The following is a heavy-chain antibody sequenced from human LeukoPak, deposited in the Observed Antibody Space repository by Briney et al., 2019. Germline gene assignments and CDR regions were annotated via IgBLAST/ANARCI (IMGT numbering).Heavy chain of an antibody. CDR1: GGSISSGGYY. Sequence: SETLSLTRTVSGGSISSGGYYWSWIRQHPGKGLEWIGYIYYSGSTYYNPSLKSRVTISVDTSKNQFSLKLSSVTAADTAVYYCAREVAATYYFDYWGQGTLVTVSS. D-gene: IGHD6-25*01. CDR2: IYYSGST. J-gene: IGHJ4*02. CDR3: AREVAATYYFDY. V-gene: IGHV4-31*03.